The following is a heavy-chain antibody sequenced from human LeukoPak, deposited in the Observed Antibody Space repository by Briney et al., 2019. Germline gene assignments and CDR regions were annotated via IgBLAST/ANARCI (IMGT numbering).Heavy chain of an antibody. D-gene: IGHD2-2*01. CDR2: ISGSGGST. J-gene: IGHJ4*02. V-gene: IGHV3-23*01. CDR3: AKVVGPAAHYDY. Sequence: GGSLRLSCAASGFTFSDYYMSWIRQAPGKGLEWVSAISGSGGSTYYADSVKGRFTISRDNSKNTLYLQMNSLRAEDTAVYYCAKVVGPAAHYDYWGQGILVTVSS. CDR1: GFTFSDYY.